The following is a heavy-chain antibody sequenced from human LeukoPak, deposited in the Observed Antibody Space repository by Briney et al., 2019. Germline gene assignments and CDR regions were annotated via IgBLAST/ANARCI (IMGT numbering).Heavy chain of an antibody. Sequence: SETLSLTCTVSGGSISSSSYYWGRIRQPPGKGLEWIGSIYYSGSTYYNPSLKSRVTISVDTSKNQFSLKLSSVTAADTAVYYCARASSFFGVLLQAQNWFDPWGQGTLVTVSS. CDR3: ARASSFFGVLLQAQNWFDP. CDR2: IYYSGST. CDR1: GGSISSSSYY. V-gene: IGHV4-39*07. D-gene: IGHD3-10*01. J-gene: IGHJ5*02.